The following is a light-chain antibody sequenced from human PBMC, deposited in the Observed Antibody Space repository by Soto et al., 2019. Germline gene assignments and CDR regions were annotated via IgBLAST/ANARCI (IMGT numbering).Light chain of an antibody. J-gene: IGKJ2*01. CDR3: QQSGIAPYT. CDR1: QSVISSY. CDR2: GAS. V-gene: IGKV3-20*01. Sequence: EIVLTQSPGTLSLSPGEIATLSCRASQSVISSYLAWYQQKPGQAPRLLIYGASSRATGLPDRFSGSGSGTDFNLTISRREPEDFAVYSCQQSGIAPYTFGQGTKQEIK.